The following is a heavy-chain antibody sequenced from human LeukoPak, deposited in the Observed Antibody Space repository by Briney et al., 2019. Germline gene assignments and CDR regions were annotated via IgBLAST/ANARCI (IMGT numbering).Heavy chain of an antibody. J-gene: IGHJ4*02. V-gene: IGHV3-23*01. CDR2: ITSGGST. CDR1: GFTFSSYS. CDR3: AKTGQFDF. Sequence: GGSLRPSCAASGFTFSSYSMSWVRQAPGKGLECIAAITSGGSTSYADSVKGRFTISRDNSKNTLSLQMSNLRAEDTALYYCAKTGQFDFWGQGTLVTVSS.